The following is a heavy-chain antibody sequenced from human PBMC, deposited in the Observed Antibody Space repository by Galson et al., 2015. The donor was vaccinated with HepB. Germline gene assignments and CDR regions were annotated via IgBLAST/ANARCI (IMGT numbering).Heavy chain of an antibody. J-gene: IGHJ4*02. CDR2: IIPILGTA. CDR1: GGTFSSYN. D-gene: IGHD3-10*01. CDR3: ARDLHYYGSGSI. Sequence: SVKVSCKASGGTFSSYNIRWVRQAPGQGLEWMGRIIPILGTANYAQKFQGRVTITADTSTNTAYMVLGSLRSEDTAVYYCARDLHYYGSGSIWGQGTLVTVSS. V-gene: IGHV1-69*08.